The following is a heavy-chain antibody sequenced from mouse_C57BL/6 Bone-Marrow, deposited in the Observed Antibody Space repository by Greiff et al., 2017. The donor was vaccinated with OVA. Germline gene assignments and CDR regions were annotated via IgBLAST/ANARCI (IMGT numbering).Heavy chain of an antibody. CDR3: TSNGNVDY. V-gene: IGHV14-4*01. D-gene: IGHD2-1*01. CDR2: IDPENGAT. CDR1: GFNIKDDY. Sequence: VQLQQSGAELVRPGASVKLSCTASGFNIKDDYMHWVKQRPEQGLEWIGWIDPENGATEYASKFPGKATLTADTSSNTAYLQLSSLTTEDTAVYYCTSNGNVDYWGQGTTLTVSS. J-gene: IGHJ2*01.